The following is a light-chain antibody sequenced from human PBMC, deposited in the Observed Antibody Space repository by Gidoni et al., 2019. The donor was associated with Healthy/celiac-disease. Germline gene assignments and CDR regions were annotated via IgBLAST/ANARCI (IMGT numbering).Light chain of an antibody. CDR2: GAS. CDR1: QSVSSSY. Sequence: EIVLMHSPGTLSLSPGERATLSCRASQSVSSSYLAWYQQKPGQAPRLLIYGASSRAAGIPDRFSGSGSGTDFTLTISRLEPEDFAVYYCQQYGSSPPYTFGQXTKLEIK. V-gene: IGKV3-20*01. CDR3: QQYGSSPPYT. J-gene: IGKJ2*01.